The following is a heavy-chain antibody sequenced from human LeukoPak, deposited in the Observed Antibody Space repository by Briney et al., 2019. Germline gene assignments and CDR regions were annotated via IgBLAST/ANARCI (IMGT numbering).Heavy chain of an antibody. J-gene: IGHJ4*02. CDR3: ARDPLRYLRVGHYDY. D-gene: IGHD3-9*01. Sequence: PGGSLRLSCAASGFTFSNSAMNWVRQVPGKGREWVSSIDYDSSHIYYAASVRGRFTISRDNASTSVSLQMNSLRVEATAVYYCARDPLRYLRVGHYDYWGQGTLVAVSS. V-gene: IGHV3-21*01. CDR1: GFTFSNSA. CDR2: IDYDSSHI.